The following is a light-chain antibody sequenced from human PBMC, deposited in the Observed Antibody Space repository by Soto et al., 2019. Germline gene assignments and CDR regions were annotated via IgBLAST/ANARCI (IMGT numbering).Light chain of an antibody. CDR2: DDS. CDR3: QVWDSSSDHPGV. V-gene: IGLV3-21*02. J-gene: IGLJ1*01. Sequence: SYELTQPPSVSVAPGQTARITCGGNNIGSKSVHWYQQKPGQAPVLVVYDDSDRPSGIHERFSGSNSGNTATLTISRVEAGDEAEYYCQVWDSSSDHPGVFGTGTKLTVL. CDR1: NIGSKS.